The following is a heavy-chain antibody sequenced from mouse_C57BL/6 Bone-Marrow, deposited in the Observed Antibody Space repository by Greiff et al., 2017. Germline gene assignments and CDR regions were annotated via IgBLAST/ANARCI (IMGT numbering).Heavy chain of an antibody. D-gene: IGHD4-1*02. CDR3: SFQLGPWFAF. Sequence: QVQLQQSGAELARPGASVKLSCKASGYTFTSYGISWVKQRTGQGLEWIGEIFPRSGTTYYNEKFKGKATLTADNSSRPAYMELRGLSSEDSAVFFCSFQLGPWFAFWGPGTLVTVSA. CDR1: GYTFTSYG. CDR2: IFPRSGTT. V-gene: IGHV1-81*01. J-gene: IGHJ3*01.